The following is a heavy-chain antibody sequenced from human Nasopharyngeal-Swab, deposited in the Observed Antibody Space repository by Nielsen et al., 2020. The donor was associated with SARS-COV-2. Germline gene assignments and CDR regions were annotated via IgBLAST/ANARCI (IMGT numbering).Heavy chain of an antibody. D-gene: IGHD6-6*01. Sequence: WIRQPPGRGLEWIGSIYYSGSTYYNPSLKSRVTISVDTSKNQFSLKLSSVTAADTAVYYCAREGLHSSSLAYWGQGTLVTVSS. CDR2: IYYSGST. CDR3: AREGLHSSSLAY. V-gene: IGHV4-39*07. J-gene: IGHJ4*02.